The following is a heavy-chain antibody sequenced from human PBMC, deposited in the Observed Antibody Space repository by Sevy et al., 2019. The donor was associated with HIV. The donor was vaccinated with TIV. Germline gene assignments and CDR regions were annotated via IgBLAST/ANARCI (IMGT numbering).Heavy chain of an antibody. D-gene: IGHD1-26*01. V-gene: IGHV3-33*08. CDR3: ASTLSGRDQGDYYYYYYMDV. CDR1: GFTFSSYG. CDR2: IWYDGSNK. Sequence: GGSLRLSCAASGFTFSSYGMHWVRQAPGKGLEWVAVIWYDGSNKYYADSVKGRFTISRDNSKNTLYLQMNSLRAEDTAVYYCASTLSGRDQGDYYYYYYMDVWGKGTTVTVSS. J-gene: IGHJ6*03.